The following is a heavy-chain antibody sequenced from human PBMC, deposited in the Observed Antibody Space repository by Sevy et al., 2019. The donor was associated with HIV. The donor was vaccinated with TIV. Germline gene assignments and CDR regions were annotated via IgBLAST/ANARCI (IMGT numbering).Heavy chain of an antibody. CDR3: CTERNVLLAEGWGHWFDP. CDR1: GFTFNNAW. D-gene: IGHD2-8*01. CDR2: IKNKPDGGTT. Sequence: GGSLRLSCAASGFTFNNAWMSWVRQAPGKGLEWIGRIKNKPDGGTTDYAAPVKGRFTISRDDSKNTLYLQMNSLKTEYTAVYYCCTERNVLLAEGWGHWFDPWGQGTMVTVSS. V-gene: IGHV3-15*01. J-gene: IGHJ5*02.